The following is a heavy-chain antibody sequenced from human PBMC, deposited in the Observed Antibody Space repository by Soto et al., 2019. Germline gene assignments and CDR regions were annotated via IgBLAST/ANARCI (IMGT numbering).Heavy chain of an antibody. D-gene: IGHD3-22*01. CDR1: GYTFTNYF. CDR2: INPSGGST. Sequence: ASVKVSCKASGYTFTNYFVHWVRQAPGQGLEWMGIINPSGGSTSYAQKFQGRVTMTKDTSTSTVYMELSSLRSEDTAVYYCARENYSDSRTYYTLYYFDYWGQGTLVTVSS. CDR3: ARENYSDSRTYYTLYYFDY. V-gene: IGHV1-46*01. J-gene: IGHJ4*02.